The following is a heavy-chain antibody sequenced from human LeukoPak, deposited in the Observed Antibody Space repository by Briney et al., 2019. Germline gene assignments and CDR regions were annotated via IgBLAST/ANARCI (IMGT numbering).Heavy chain of an antibody. CDR1: GNSLTGCY. Sequence: ASVKVSCKASGNSLTGCYMQWVRQAPGQGLEWMGWINFNSGGAHYAQKFQGRVTITRDTSISTTYMDLSGLRSDDTAVYYCVLQGVGATFFDPWGQGSLVTVSS. CDR2: INFNSGGA. V-gene: IGHV1-2*02. D-gene: IGHD1-26*01. CDR3: VLQGVGATFFDP. J-gene: IGHJ5*02.